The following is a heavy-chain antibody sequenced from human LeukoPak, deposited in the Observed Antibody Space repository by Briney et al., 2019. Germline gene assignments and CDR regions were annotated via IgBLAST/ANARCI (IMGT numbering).Heavy chain of an antibody. D-gene: IGHD5-24*01. J-gene: IGHJ4*02. V-gene: IGHV4-34*01. Sequence: SETLSLTCAVYGGSFSGYYWSWIRQPPGKGLEWIGEINHSGNTNYNPSLKSRVTMSVDTSKNQFSLKLTSVTAADTAVYYCARSSGEKATIDYWGQGTLGTVSS. CDR1: GGSFSGYY. CDR2: INHSGNT. CDR3: ARSSGEKATIDY.